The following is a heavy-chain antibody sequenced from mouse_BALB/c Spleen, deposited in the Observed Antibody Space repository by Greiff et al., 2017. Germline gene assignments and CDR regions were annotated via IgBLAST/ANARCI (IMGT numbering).Heavy chain of an antibody. CDR1: GFTFSSFG. CDR3: AKGDDYDYFDY. J-gene: IGHJ2*01. D-gene: IGHD2-4*01. V-gene: IGHV5-17*02. Sequence: EVQLVESGGGLVQPGGSRKLSCAASGFTFSSFGMHWVRQAPEKGLEWVAYISSGSSTIYYADTVTGRFTISRDNPKNTLFLQMTSLRSEDTAMYYCAKGDDYDYFDYWGQGTTLTVSS. CDR2: ISSGSSTI.